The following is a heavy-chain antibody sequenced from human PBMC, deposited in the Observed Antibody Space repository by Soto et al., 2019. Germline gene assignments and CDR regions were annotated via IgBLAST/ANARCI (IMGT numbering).Heavy chain of an antibody. V-gene: IGHV4-59*01. Sequence: ETLSLTCTVSGDSMSTYYWSWIRQPPGKGLEWIGYIYYSGTTNYNPSLKSRVTISVDTSKNQFSLKLTSVTAADTAVYYWARLNYFDSYYFDYWGQGTLVTVSS. CDR3: ARLNYFDSYYFDY. CDR1: GDSMSTYY. CDR2: IYYSGTT. D-gene: IGHD3-22*01. J-gene: IGHJ4*02.